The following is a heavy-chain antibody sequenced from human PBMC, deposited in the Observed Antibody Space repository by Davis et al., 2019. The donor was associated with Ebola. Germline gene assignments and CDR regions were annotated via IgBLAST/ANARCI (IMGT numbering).Heavy chain of an antibody. CDR1: GFNFDDYA. V-gene: IGHV3-9*01. CDR3: AREREQQLVHYYYGLDV. Sequence: SLKISCAASGFNFDDYAMHWVRQAPGKGLEWVSGISWNSGTSGYADSVKGRFTLSRDNAKNSVYLQMNSLRAEDTAVYYCAREREQQLVHYYYGLDVWGLGTTVTVSS. J-gene: IGHJ6*02. D-gene: IGHD6-13*01. CDR2: ISWNSGTS.